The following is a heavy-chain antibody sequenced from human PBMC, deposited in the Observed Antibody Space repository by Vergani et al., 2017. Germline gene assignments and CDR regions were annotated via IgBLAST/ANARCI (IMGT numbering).Heavy chain of an antibody. CDR1: GGTFSSYT. Sequence: QVQLVQSGAEVKKPGSSVKVSCKASGGTFSSYTISWVRQAPGQGLEWMGRIIPILGIANYAQKFQGRVTITADKSTSTAYMELSSLRSEDTAVYYCVTRGGSSGYSNFDYWGQGTLVTVSS. CDR2: IIPILGIA. V-gene: IGHV1-69*02. CDR3: VTRGGSSGYSNFDY. D-gene: IGHD3-22*01. J-gene: IGHJ4*02.